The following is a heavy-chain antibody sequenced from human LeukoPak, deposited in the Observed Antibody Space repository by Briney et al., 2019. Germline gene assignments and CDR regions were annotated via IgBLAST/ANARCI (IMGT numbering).Heavy chain of an antibody. J-gene: IGHJ4*02. CDR1: GYTLTELS. CDR3: ARDLWDVLRFLEWLPTFDY. D-gene: IGHD3-3*01. Sequence: ASVKVSCKVSGYTLTELSMHWVRQAPGKGLEWMGGFDPEDGETIYAQKFQGRVTMTRDTSISTAYMELSRLRSDDTAVYYCARDLWDVLRFLEWLPTFDYWGQGTLVTVSS. V-gene: IGHV1-24*01. CDR2: FDPEDGET.